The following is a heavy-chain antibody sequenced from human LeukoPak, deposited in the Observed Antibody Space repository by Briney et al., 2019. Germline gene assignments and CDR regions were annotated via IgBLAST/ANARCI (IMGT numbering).Heavy chain of an antibody. J-gene: IGHJ6*03. CDR3: AKTKYCSGGSCYSKHAYYYYMDV. CDR2: ISGSGGST. D-gene: IGHD2-15*01. CDR1: GFTFSSYG. Sequence: GGSLRLSCAASGFTFSSYGMSWVRQAPGKGLEWVSAISGSGGSTYYADSVKGRFTISRDNSKNTLYLQMNSLRAEDTAVYYCAKTKYCSGGSCYSKHAYYYYMDVWGKGTTVTVSS. V-gene: IGHV3-23*01.